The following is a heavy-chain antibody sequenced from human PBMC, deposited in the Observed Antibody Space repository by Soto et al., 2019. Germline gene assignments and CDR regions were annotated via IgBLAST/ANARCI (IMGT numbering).Heavy chain of an antibody. CDR3: ARGLYCSSPSCKGLIDWFDP. D-gene: IGHD2-2*01. Sequence: KPGGSLRLSCAASGFTFSSYSMNWVRQAPGKGLEWVSSISSSSSYIYYADSVKGRFTISRDNAKNSLYLQMNSLRAEDTAVYYCARGLYCSSPSCKGLIDWFDPWGQGTLVTVSS. CDR1: GFTFSSYS. V-gene: IGHV3-21*01. CDR2: ISSSSSYI. J-gene: IGHJ5*02.